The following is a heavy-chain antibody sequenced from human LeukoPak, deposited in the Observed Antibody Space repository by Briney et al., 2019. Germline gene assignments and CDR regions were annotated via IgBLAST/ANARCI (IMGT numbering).Heavy chain of an antibody. CDR1: GGSISSYY. D-gene: IGHD5-18*01. Sequence: SETLSLTCTVSGGSISSYYWSWIRQPPGKGLEWIGYIYYSGSTNYNPSLKSRVTISVDTSKNQFSLKLSSVTAADTAVYYCAREMFSYGYDYGGQGTLVTVSS. J-gene: IGHJ4*02. CDR3: AREMFSYGYDY. V-gene: IGHV4-59*12. CDR2: IYYSGST.